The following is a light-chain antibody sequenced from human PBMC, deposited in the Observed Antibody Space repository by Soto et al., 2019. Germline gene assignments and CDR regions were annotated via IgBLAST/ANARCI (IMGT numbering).Light chain of an antibody. CDR3: QHYYSSPLT. V-gene: IGKV3-20*01. Sequence: EIVLTQSPGTLSLSPGERATLSCRASQSVSSRFFAWYQQKPGQAPRLLIYAASTRAAGIPDRFSGSGSGTDFTLTISRLEPEDFAVYYCQHYYSSPLTFGGGTKVDIK. CDR1: QSVSSRF. J-gene: IGKJ4*01. CDR2: AAS.